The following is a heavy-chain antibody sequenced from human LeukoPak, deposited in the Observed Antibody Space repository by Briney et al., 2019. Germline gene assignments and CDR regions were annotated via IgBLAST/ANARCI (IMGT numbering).Heavy chain of an antibody. D-gene: IGHD6-13*01. CDR1: GGSISSRSYY. Sequence: SETLSLTCTVSGGSISSRSYYWGWIRQPPGKGLEWIGSLYYSGSTYYNPSLKSRVTISVDTSKNQFSLKLSSVTAADTAVYYCARDNSWHGEFDYWGQGTLVTVSS. J-gene: IGHJ4*02. CDR2: LYYSGST. V-gene: IGHV4-39*07. CDR3: ARDNSWHGEFDY.